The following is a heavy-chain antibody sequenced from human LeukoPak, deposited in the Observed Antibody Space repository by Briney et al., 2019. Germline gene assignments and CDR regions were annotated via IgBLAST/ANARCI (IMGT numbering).Heavy chain of an antibody. V-gene: IGHV4-34*01. CDR1: GGSFSGYY. D-gene: IGHD3-9*01. Sequence: PSETLSLTCAVYGGSFSGYYWSWIRQPPGQGLEWIGEINHSGSTNYNPSLKSRVTIPVDTSKNQFSLKLSSVTAADTAVYYCARARDILTGYYTPTRYYYYGMDVWGQGTTVTVSS. CDR2: INHSGST. CDR3: ARARDILTGYYTPTRYYYYGMDV. J-gene: IGHJ6*02.